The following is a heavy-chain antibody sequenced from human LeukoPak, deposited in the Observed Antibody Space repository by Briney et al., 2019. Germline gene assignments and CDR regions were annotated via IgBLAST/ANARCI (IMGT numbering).Heavy chain of an antibody. V-gene: IGHV3-74*01. J-gene: IGHJ4*02. CDR1: GFTFSSNW. CDR3: AKQKLRFLEIDY. CDR2: INEDGSTT. Sequence: QSGGSLRLSCAASGFTFSSNWMHWVRQAPGKGLVWVSRINEDGSTTNYADSVKGRFTISRDNAKNTLYLQMNSLRAEDTAVYYCAKQKLRFLEIDYWGQGTLVTVSS. D-gene: IGHD3-3*01.